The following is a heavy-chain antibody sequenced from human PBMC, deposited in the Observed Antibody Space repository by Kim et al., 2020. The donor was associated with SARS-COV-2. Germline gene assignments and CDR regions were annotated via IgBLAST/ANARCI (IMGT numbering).Heavy chain of an antibody. J-gene: IGHJ4*02. CDR3: TRGTTDAPGIDY. V-gene: IGHV3-74*03. CDR1: GFTFSSYS. Sequence: GGSLRLSCAASGFTFSSYSMHWVRQAPGKGLVWVSRITSATSSATYADSVRGRFTISRDNAKNTMYLQMHSLRAEDMAVYYCTRGTTDAPGIDYWGQGTPVTVSS. CDR2: ITSATSSA. D-gene: IGHD6-13*01.